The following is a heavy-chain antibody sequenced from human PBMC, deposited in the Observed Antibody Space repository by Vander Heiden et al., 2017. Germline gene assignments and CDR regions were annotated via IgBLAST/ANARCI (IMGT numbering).Heavy chain of an antibody. J-gene: IGHJ6*02. V-gene: IGHV3-43D*04. CDR3: AKDTISRDGYSYYYYYGRDV. Sequence: QLVESGGVVVQTGGSLKHSWSPSGFTFDDSALHWVRHDPGKGLEWVSLISGDGGSTYYADSVKGRFTIYRDNSKNSLYLQMNSLRAEDTALYYCAKDTISRDGYSYYYYYGRDVWGQGTTVTVSS. D-gene: IGHD5-18*01. CDR2: ISGDGGST. CDR1: GFTFDDSA.